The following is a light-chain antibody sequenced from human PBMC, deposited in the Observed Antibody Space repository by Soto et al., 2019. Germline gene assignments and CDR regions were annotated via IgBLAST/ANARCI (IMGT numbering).Light chain of an antibody. Sequence: PGERASLSCRASQSISGRYLAWYQQKPGQAPRLLIYGASTRATGIPARFSGSGSGTEFTLTISSLQSEDFAVYYCQQYNNWPPLTFGGGTKVEIK. CDR3: QQYNNWPPLT. CDR1: QSISGRY. V-gene: IGKV3-15*01. J-gene: IGKJ4*01. CDR2: GAS.